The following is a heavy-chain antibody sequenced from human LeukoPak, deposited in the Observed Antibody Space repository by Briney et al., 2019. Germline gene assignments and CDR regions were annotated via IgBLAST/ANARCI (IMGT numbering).Heavy chain of an antibody. CDR3: AKDIVYSSGWYYYYMDV. J-gene: IGHJ6*03. CDR1: GFTFSSYA. CDR2: ISGSGGST. Sequence: PGGSLRLSCAASGFTFSSYAMGWVRQAPGKGLEWVSAISGSGGSTYYADSVKGRFTISRDNSKNTLYLQMNSLRAEDTAVYYCAKDIVYSSGWYYYYMDVWGKGTTVTVSS. D-gene: IGHD6-19*01. V-gene: IGHV3-23*01.